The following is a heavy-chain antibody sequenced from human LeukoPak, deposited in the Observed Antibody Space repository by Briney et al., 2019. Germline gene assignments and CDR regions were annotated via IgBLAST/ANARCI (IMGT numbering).Heavy chain of an antibody. CDR3: ARIDFGAVKGAFDY. CDR2: IYYSGST. J-gene: IGHJ4*02. CDR1: GGSISSSSYY. V-gene: IGHV4-39*07. D-gene: IGHD3-3*01. Sequence: SETLSLTCTVSGGSISSSSYYWGWIRQPPGKGLEWIGSIYYSGSTYYNPSLKSRVTISVDTSKNQFSLKLSSVTAADTAVYYCARIDFGAVKGAFDYWGQGTLVTVSS.